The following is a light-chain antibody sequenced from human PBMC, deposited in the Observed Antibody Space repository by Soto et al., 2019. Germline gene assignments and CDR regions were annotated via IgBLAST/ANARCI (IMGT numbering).Light chain of an antibody. J-gene: IGLJ2*01. Sequence: QSVLTQPPSASGTPGQSVTISCSGSSSNIGTNFVSWYQQLPGAAPKLLFDSNNQRPSGVPDRFSGSQSGTSASLAIIGLRSEDEANYYCAAWDDSLSGRVFGGGTKVTVL. CDR2: SNN. V-gene: IGLV1-47*02. CDR3: AAWDDSLSGRV. CDR1: SSNIGTNF.